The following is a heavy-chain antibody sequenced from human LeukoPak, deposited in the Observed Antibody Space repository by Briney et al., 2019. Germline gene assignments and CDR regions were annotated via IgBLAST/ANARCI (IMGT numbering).Heavy chain of an antibody. CDR3: ARPSSSWYQDAFDI. J-gene: IGHJ3*02. Sequence: SETLSLTCTVSGGSISSYYWSWIRQPPGKGLEWIGYIYYSGSTNYNPSLKSRVTISVDTSKNQFSLKLSSVTAADTAVYYCARPSSSWYQDAFDIWGQGTMVTVSS. CDR2: IYYSGST. D-gene: IGHD6-13*01. V-gene: IGHV4-59*01. CDR1: GGSISSYY.